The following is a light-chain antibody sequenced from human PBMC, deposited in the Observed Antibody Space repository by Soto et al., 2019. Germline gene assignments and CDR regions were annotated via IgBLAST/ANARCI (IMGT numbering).Light chain of an antibody. CDR2: DVS. V-gene: IGLV2-14*01. Sequence: QSVLTQPASVYGSPGQSITISCTGTSSDFGGYNYVSWYQQHPGKAPKLMIYDVSNRPSGVSNRFSGSKSGNTASLTISGLQAEDEADYYCSSYTSSSTLYVFGTGTKVT. CDR3: SSYTSSSTLYV. J-gene: IGLJ1*01. CDR1: SSDFGGYNY.